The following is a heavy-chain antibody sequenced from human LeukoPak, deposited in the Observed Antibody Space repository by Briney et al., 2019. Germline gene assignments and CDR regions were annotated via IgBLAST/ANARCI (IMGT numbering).Heavy chain of an antibody. CDR3: ARDSSGAPDWWFDP. CDR2: INPSGGST. CDR1: GYTFTSYY. V-gene: IGHV1-46*01. D-gene: IGHD6-19*01. Sequence: GASVKVSCKASGYTFTSYYMHWVRQAPGQGLAWIGIINPSGGSTSYAQKFQGRVTMTRDMSTSTVYMELSSLRSEDTAVYYCARDSSGAPDWWFDPWGQGTLVTVSS. J-gene: IGHJ5*02.